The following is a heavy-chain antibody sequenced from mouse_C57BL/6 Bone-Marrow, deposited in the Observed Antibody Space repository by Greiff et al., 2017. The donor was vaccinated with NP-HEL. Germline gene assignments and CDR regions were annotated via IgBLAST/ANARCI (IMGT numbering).Heavy chain of an antibody. D-gene: IGHD3-3*01. V-gene: IGHV5-9-1*02. CDR1: GFTFSSYA. J-gene: IGHJ2*01. CDR2: ISSGGDYI. CDR3: TRDPGLHFDY. Sequence: EVKLMESGEGLVKPGGSLNLSCAASGFTFSSYAMSWVRPTPAPRLEWVAYISSGGDYIYYADTVKGRFTISRDNARNTLYLQRSRLKSEDTAMYYCTRDPGLHFDYWGQGTTLTGSA.